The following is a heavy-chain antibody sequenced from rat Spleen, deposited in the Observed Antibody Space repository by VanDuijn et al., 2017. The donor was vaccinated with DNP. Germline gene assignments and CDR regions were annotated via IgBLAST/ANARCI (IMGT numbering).Heavy chain of an antibody. J-gene: IGHJ2*01. CDR1: GFSLTRNS. CDR2: IWGYGTT. Sequence: QVQLKESGPGLVQPSQTLTLTCTVSGFSLTRNSVHWVRQPPGKGLEWVGAIWGYGTTDYDSTLRSRLSISRDTSRSQVFLKMNSLKTEDTAIYFCTRRTVAAGYFDYWCQGVMVTVSS. V-gene: IGHV2-1*01. D-gene: IGHD1-3*01. CDR3: TRRTVAAGYFDY.